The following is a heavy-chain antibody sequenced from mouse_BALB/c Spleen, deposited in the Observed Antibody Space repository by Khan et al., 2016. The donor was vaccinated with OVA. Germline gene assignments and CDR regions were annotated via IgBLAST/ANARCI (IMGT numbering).Heavy chain of an antibody. CDR2: ISYDGSN. CDR3: ARGGVVVPYGYFDV. V-gene: IGHV3-6*02. CDR1: GYSITGGYS. J-gene: IGHJ1*01. Sequence: EVQLQESGPGLVKPSQSLSLTCSVTGYSITGGYSWSWIRQFPGNKLEWMGYISYDGSNNYNPSLKNRISITRDTSNNQCFLKLNSVTTEDTATYYCARGGVVVPYGYFDVWGAGTTVTVSS. D-gene: IGHD1-1*01.